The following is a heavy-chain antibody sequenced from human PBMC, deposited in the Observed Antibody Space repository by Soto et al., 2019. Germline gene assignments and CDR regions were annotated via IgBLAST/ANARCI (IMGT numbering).Heavy chain of an antibody. Sequence: ASVKVSCKASGYTFTSYAMHWVRQAPGQRLEWMGWINAGNGNTKYSQKFQGRVTITRDTSASTAYMELSSLRSEDTAVYYCARGGKLGGDPGNYYYYYMDVWGKGTTVTVSS. CDR3: ARGGKLGGDPGNYYYYYMDV. J-gene: IGHJ6*03. V-gene: IGHV1-3*01. D-gene: IGHD2-21*01. CDR2: INAGNGNT. CDR1: GYTFTSYA.